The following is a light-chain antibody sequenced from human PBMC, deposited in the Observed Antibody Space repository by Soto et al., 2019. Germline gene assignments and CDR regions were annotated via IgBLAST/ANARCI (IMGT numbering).Light chain of an antibody. CDR1: SSNIGAGYD. Sequence: QSVLTQPPSVSGAPGQRVTISCTGSSSNIGAGYDVPWYQQLPGTAPKLLIYGNSNRPSGVPDRFSGSKSGTSASLAITGLEAEDEADYYCQSYDSSLSCAVFVGGTRRTVL. V-gene: IGLV1-40*01. J-gene: IGLJ3*02. CDR2: GNS. CDR3: QSYDSSLSCAV.